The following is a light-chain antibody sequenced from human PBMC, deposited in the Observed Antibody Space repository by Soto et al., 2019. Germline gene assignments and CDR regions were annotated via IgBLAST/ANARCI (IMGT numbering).Light chain of an antibody. V-gene: IGLV1-47*01. CDR1: RSNIGSSN. J-gene: IGLJ7*01. CDR2: KNN. Sequence: QLVLTQPPSASGTPGQRVTISCSGSRSNIGSSNVYWYQQLPGTAPKLLIYKNNQRPSGVPDRVSGSKSGTSASLAIGVLRSEDEADSYCAACDDSLSGAVCGGGTQLTVL. CDR3: AACDDSLSGAV.